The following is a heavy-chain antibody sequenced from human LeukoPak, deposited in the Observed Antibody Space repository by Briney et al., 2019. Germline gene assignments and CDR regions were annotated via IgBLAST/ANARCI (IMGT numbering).Heavy chain of an antibody. CDR1: GGSISSYY. CDR3: ARANSLGYYYGPPDY. Sequence: SETLSLTCTVSGGSISSYYWSWIRQPAGKGLEWIGYIYYSGSTNYNPSLKSRVTISVDTSKNQFSLKLSSVTAADTAVYYCARANSLGYYYGPPDYWGQGTLVTVSS. J-gene: IGHJ4*02. CDR2: IYYSGST. V-gene: IGHV4-59*01. D-gene: IGHD3-10*01.